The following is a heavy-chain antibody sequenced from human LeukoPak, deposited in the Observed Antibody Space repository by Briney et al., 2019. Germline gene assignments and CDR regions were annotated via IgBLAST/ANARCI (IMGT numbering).Heavy chain of an antibody. CDR2: ICSGGST. CDR3: ARDIYSYGWGWFDP. Sequence: GGSLRLSCAASGFTVSSNYMSWVRQAPGKGLEWVSVICSGGSTYYADSVKGRFTISRDNSKNTLYLQTNSLRAEDTAVYYCARDIYSYGWGWFDPWGQGTLVTASS. J-gene: IGHJ5*02. V-gene: IGHV3-66*02. D-gene: IGHD5-18*01. CDR1: GFTVSSNY.